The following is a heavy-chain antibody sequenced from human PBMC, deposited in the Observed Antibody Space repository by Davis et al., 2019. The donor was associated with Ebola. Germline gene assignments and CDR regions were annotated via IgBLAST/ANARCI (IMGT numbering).Heavy chain of an antibody. CDR1: GFTFSSYG. J-gene: IGHJ4*02. Sequence: GESLKISCAASGFTFSSYGMHWVRQAPGKGLEWVSSISSSSSYIYYADSVKGRFTISRDNAKNSLYLQMNSLRAENTAVYYCARDAYYYDSSGYYGTYVSWGQGTLVTVSS. CDR2: ISSSSSYI. CDR3: ARDAYYYDSSGYYGTYVS. V-gene: IGHV3-21*01. D-gene: IGHD3-22*01.